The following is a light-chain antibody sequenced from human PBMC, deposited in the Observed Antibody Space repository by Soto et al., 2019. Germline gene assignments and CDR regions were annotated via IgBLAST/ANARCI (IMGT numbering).Light chain of an antibody. J-gene: IGKJ1*01. V-gene: IGKV1-5*03. CDR1: QSISSW. CDR2: KAS. CDR3: QQYNSYSWT. Sequence: IQMTHSPSTLSASLGDRVTITCRASQSISSWLAWYQQKKGKAPKLLIYKASSLESGVPSRFSGSGYGTEFNLTISSLQPDDFATYYCQQYNSYSWTFGQGTKVDIK.